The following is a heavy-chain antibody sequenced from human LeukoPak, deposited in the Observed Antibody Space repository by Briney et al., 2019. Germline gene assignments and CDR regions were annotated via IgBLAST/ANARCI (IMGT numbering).Heavy chain of an antibody. V-gene: IGHV3-23*01. Sequence: GGSLRLSCAASGFTFSSYAMGWVRQAPGKGLEWVSAISGSGGSTYYADSVKGRFTISRDNSKNTLYLQMNSLRAEDTAVYYCAKPPSMIVVGLVDYWGQGTLVTVSS. CDR1: GFTFSSYA. CDR2: ISGSGGST. D-gene: IGHD3-22*01. CDR3: AKPPSMIVVGLVDY. J-gene: IGHJ4*02.